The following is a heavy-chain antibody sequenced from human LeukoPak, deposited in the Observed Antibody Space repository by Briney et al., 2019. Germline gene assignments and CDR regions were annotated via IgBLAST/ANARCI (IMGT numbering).Heavy chain of an antibody. CDR2: INPNSGGT. Sequence: ASVKVSCKASGYTFTGYYMHWVRQAPGQGLEWMGLINPNSGGTNYAQKFQGRVTMTRDTSISTAYVELSRLRSDDTAVYYCALLGYCSSTSCYWFDPWGQGTLVTVSS. J-gene: IGHJ5*02. D-gene: IGHD2-2*01. V-gene: IGHV1-2*02. CDR3: ALLGYCSSTSCYWFDP. CDR1: GYTFTGYY.